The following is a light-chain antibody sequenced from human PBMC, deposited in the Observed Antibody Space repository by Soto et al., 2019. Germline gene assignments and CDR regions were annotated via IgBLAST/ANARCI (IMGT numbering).Light chain of an antibody. J-gene: IGKJ4*01. CDR3: QQYGSSLLT. CDR1: QSVSGSF. Sequence: EIVLTQSPGTLSLSPGERDTLSCRASQSVSGSFLAWYQQKPGQAPRLLIYNTSSRATGIPDRFSGSGSGTDFTLTISRLELEDFAVYYCQQYGSSLLTFGGGTKVEIK. V-gene: IGKV3-20*01. CDR2: NTS.